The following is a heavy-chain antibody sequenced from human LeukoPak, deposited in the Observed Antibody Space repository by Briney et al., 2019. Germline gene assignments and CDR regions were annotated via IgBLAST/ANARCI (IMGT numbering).Heavy chain of an antibody. V-gene: IGHV1-2*02. CDR3: ARAGGEYCSSTSCYRRGPLNWFDP. CDR2: INPNSGGT. CDR1: GYTFTGYY. D-gene: IGHD2-2*01. Sequence: ASVKVSCKASGYTFTGYYMHWVRQAPGQGLEWMGWINPNSGGTNHAQKFQGRVTMTRDTSISTAYMELSRLRSDDTAVYYCARAGGEYCSSTSCYRRGPLNWFDPWGQGTLVTVSS. J-gene: IGHJ5*02.